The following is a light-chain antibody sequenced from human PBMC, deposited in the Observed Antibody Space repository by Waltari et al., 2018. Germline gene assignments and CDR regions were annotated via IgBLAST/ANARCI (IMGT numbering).Light chain of an antibody. CDR3: CSYAGSYTLGV. V-gene: IGLV2-11*01. CDR1: SSDVGSYNY. Sequence: QSALTQPRSVSGSPGQSVTISCTGTSSDVGSYNYVSWFQQHPGKAPKLMIYDVTKRPSGVPDRVSGSKSGITASLTISGLQADDEADYYCCSYAGSYTLGVFGGGTKLTVL. CDR2: DVT. J-gene: IGLJ3*02.